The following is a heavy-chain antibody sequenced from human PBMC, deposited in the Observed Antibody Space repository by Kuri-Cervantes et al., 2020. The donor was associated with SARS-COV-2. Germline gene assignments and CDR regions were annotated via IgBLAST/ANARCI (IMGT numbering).Heavy chain of an antibody. Sequence: GSLRLSCTVSGYSISSGFFWGWIRQPPGKGLEWIGSVFHSGSTYYNPSLKSRVTISVDTSRNLFSLKLTSLTAADTAVYYCARTGTTSPFDYWGQGTLVTGSS. CDR2: VFHSGST. J-gene: IGHJ4*02. CDR3: ARTGTTSPFDY. V-gene: IGHV4-38-2*02. CDR1: GYSISSGFF. D-gene: IGHD1-7*01.